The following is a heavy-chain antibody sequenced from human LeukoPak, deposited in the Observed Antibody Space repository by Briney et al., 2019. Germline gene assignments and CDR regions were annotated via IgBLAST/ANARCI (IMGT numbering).Heavy chain of an antibody. J-gene: IGHJ4*02. CDR1: GFTFSTYS. CDR2: ITSNGGRT. CDR3: VKYPNELLSLFNF. Sequence: GGSLRLSCSASGFTFSTYSMHWVRQAPGKGLEYVSDITSNGGRTDYADSVKGRFTISRDNSKNTLYLQMSSLRADDTAVYYCVKYPNELLSLFNFWGQGTLVTVSS. D-gene: IGHD3-10*01. V-gene: IGHV3-64D*06.